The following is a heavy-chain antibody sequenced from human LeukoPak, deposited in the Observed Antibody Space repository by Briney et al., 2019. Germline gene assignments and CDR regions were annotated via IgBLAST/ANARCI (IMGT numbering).Heavy chain of an antibody. CDR1: GFTFSSYS. Sequence: GGSLRLSCAASGFTFSSYSMNWVRQAPGKGLVWVSRINSDGSSTSYADSVKGRFTISRDNAKNTLYLQMNSLRAEDTAVYYCARDTGDYLFDYWGQGTLVTVSS. CDR3: ARDTGDYLFDY. D-gene: IGHD4-17*01. V-gene: IGHV3-74*01. CDR2: INSDGSST. J-gene: IGHJ4*02.